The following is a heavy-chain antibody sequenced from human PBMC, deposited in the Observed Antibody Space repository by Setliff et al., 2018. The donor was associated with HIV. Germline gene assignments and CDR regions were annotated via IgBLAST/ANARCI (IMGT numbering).Heavy chain of an antibody. CDR1: GGSIENLY. D-gene: IGHD7-27*01. J-gene: IGHJ6*03. Sequence: TSETLSLTCTVSGGSIENLYWTWIRQPSGRGLEWIGYVYSTGSTKYNPPLKSRATMSDDTSKNQISLTLTSVSAADTAVYYCASTSMGMTRKPIWYYHMDVWGHGITVTVSS. CDR3: ASTSMGMTRKPIWYYHMDV. V-gene: IGHV4-59*11. CDR2: VYSTGST.